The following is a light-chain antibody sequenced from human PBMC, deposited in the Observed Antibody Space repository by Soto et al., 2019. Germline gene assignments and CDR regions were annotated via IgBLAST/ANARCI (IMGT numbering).Light chain of an antibody. Sequence: EIVLTQSPGTLSLSPGERATLSCRASQSVSSSYLAWYQLKPGQAPRLLIYGASSRATGIPDRFSGRGSGTDFTLTISRLEPEDLVVYYCQQYGSAWTFGQGAKLEI. J-gene: IGKJ1*01. CDR2: GAS. CDR1: QSVSSSY. CDR3: QQYGSAWT. V-gene: IGKV3-20*01.